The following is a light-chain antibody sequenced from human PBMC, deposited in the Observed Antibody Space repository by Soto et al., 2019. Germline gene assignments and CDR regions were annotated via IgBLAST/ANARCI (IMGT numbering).Light chain of an antibody. Sequence: QSVLTQPPSASGTPGQRVTISCTGSSSNIGGSYDVNWYQQLPGTAPKLLIYGNNNRPSGVPDRFSGSKSGTSASLAITGLQAEDEADYYCPSYDSSLSGWVFGGGTKLTVL. J-gene: IGLJ3*02. CDR2: GNN. V-gene: IGLV1-40*01. CDR1: SSNIGGSYD. CDR3: PSYDSSLSGWV.